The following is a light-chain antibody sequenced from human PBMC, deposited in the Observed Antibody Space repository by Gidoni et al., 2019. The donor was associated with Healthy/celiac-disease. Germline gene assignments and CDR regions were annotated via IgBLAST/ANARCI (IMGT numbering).Light chain of an antibody. CDR1: QSVSSN. Sequence: ELVMTQSPATLSVSPGERATLSCRASQSVSSNLAWYQQKPGQAPRLLIYGASTRATGIPARFSGSGSGTEFTLTISSLHSEDFAVYYCQQYNNWPPKTFGQGTKLEIK. J-gene: IGKJ2*01. V-gene: IGKV3-15*01. CDR2: GAS. CDR3: QQYNNWPPKT.